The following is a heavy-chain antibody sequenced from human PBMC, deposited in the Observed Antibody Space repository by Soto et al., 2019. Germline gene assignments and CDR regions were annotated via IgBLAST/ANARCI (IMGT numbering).Heavy chain of an antibody. V-gene: IGHV1-18*01. CDR3: ARDPHEYWTSYWFDP. CDR2: ISAYDGKT. Sequence: ASVKVSSKASGYNVTICGINWVRQAPGQGLELMGWISAYDGKTTYAEKFQGRVTMTTGASTSTAYMELRSLRSDDTAVYYCARDPHEYWTSYWFDPWGQGTLVTV. J-gene: IGHJ5*02. CDR1: GYNVTICG. D-gene: IGHD3-3*01.